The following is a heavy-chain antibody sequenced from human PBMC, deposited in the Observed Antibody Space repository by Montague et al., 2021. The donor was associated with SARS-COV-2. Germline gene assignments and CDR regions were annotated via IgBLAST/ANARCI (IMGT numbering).Heavy chain of an antibody. CDR2: INRSGST. V-gene: IGHV4-34*01. Sequence: SETLSLTCAVYGGSFGVHYWSWVRQPPGKGLEWIGEINRSGSTNFNPSLKSRFTISVDTSKNQFSLKLSSVTAADTAVYYCARAPRRSDCSGGSCYFPGWPNEYYFDFWGQGTLVSVSS. CDR1: GGSFGVHY. CDR3: ARAPRRSDCSGGSCYFPGWPNEYYFDF. D-gene: IGHD2-15*01. J-gene: IGHJ4*02.